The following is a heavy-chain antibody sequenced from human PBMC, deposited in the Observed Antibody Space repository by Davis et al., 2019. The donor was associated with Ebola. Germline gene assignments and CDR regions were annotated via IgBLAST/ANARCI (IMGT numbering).Heavy chain of an antibody. CDR3: ARNDYHRGDAFHI. V-gene: IGHV4-39*01. Sequence: PSETLSLTCTVSGGSISSSSYYWGWIRQPPGKGLEWIGEINHSGSTNYNPSLKSRVTISVDTSKNQFSLKLSSVTAADTAVYYCARNDYHRGDAFHIWGQGTVVTVSS. D-gene: IGHD5-12*01. CDR1: GGSISSSSYY. J-gene: IGHJ3*02. CDR2: INHSGST.